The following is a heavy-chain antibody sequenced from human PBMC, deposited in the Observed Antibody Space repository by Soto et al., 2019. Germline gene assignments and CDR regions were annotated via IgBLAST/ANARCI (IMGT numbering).Heavy chain of an antibody. Sequence: QVQLVESGGGVVQPGRSLRLSCVASGFTFNNYAFHWVRQTPGTGLECVAVISNDGSDKYYADSVKGRFTISRDNSKNSLHLQRDSLRAEDTAVYFCAKVRIAPAKPFYFDSWGQGTLVTVSS. V-gene: IGHV3-30*18. CDR3: AKVRIAPAKPFYFDS. J-gene: IGHJ4*02. CDR2: ISNDGSDK. CDR1: GFTFNNYA. D-gene: IGHD6-13*01.